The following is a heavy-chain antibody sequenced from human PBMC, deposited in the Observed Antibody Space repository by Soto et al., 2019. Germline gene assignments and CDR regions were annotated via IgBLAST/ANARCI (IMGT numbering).Heavy chain of an antibody. CDR2: ISAYNGNT. V-gene: IGHV1-18*01. Sequence: GASVKVSCKASGYTFTSYGISWVRQAPGQGLEWMGCISAYNGNTNYAQNLQCRVTMTTDTSTSTAYMELRSLRSDDTAVYYCARVGRCGGDCYSHDIGWQGTMVTVSS. D-gene: IGHD2-21*02. J-gene: IGHJ3*02. CDR3: ARVGRCGGDCYSHDI. CDR1: GYTFTSYG.